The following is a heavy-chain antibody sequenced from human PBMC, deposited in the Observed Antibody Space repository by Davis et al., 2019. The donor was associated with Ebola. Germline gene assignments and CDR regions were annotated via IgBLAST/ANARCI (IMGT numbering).Heavy chain of an antibody. J-gene: IGHJ5*02. CDR1: TGSFSGYY. D-gene: IGHD2-15*01. CDR2: IYYTGST. CDR3: ARLVAGGGANNWFDP. V-gene: IGHV4-59*08. Sequence: SETLSLTCDVSTGSFSGYYWSWIRQPPGKGLEWIGYIYYTGSTNYNPSLKSRVTISVDTSKNQFSLKLSSVTAADTAVYYCARLVAGGGANNWFDPWGQGTLVTVSS.